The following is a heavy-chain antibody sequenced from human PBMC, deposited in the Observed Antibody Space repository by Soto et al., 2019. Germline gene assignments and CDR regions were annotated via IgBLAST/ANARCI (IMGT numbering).Heavy chain of an antibody. CDR3: ARDTLTTVTTGFDI. CDR1: GFTFSSYS. V-gene: IGHV3-21*04. D-gene: IGHD4-4*01. J-gene: IGHJ3*02. CDR2: ISSSSSYI. Sequence: GGSLRLSCAASGFTFSSYSMNWVRQAPGKGLEWVSSISSSSSYIYYADSVKGRFTISRDNAKNSLYLQMNSLRAEDTAVYYCARDTLTTVTTGFDIWGQGTMVTVSS.